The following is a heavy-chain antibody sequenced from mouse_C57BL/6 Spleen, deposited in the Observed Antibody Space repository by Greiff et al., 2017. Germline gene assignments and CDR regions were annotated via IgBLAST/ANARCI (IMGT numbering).Heavy chain of an antibody. J-gene: IGHJ1*03. D-gene: IGHD1-1*01. CDR1: GYTFTSSW. V-gene: IGHV1-69*01. CDR3: ARRSYGSSHYWYFDV. Sequence: QVQLQQPGAELVMPGASVKLSCKASGYTFTSSWLHWVKQRPGQGLEWIGEIDPSDSYTNSNQKFKGKSTLTVDKSSSTAYMQLSSLTSEDSAVYYCARRSYGSSHYWYFDVWGTGTTVTVSS. CDR2: IDPSDSYT.